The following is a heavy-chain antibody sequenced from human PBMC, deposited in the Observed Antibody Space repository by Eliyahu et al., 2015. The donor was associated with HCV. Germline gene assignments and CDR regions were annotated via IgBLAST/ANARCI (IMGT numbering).Heavy chain of an antibody. Sequence: EVQLLESGGGLVQPGGSLRLSXXAXGXPFSXYAMSWVRQXPGKGLEWVSGISDSGVSTDXADSAKGRFTISRDNSKNTLYLQMNSLRAEDTAVYFCAKGNADYYYYGMDVWGQGTTVTVSS. V-gene: IGHV3-23*01. CDR3: AKGNADYYYYGMDV. D-gene: IGHD6-25*01. CDR2: ISDSGVST. CDR1: GXPFSXYA. J-gene: IGHJ6*02.